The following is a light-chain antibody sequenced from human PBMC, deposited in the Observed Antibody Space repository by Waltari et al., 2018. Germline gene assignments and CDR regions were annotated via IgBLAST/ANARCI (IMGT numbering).Light chain of an antibody. CDR2: KAV. CDR1: QTIGSW. Sequence: DIQMTQSPSTLSASVGDIVTITCRASQTIGSWLAWYQQKPGKDPKLLIYKAVNLESGVPSRFSGGESGIEFSLTISSLQPDDFATYYCQHYIRYPVTFGQGTKLELK. V-gene: IGKV1-5*03. J-gene: IGKJ2*01. CDR3: QHYIRYPVT.